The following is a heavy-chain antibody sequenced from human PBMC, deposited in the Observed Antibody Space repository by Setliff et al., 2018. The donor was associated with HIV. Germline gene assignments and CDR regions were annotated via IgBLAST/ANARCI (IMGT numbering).Heavy chain of an antibody. CDR2: ISYDSRFI. D-gene: IGHD3-22*01. CDR1: GFTFSNYN. CDR3: ARVRASSGYYARFDH. J-gene: IGHJ4*02. V-gene: IGHV3-21*01. Sequence: PGGSLRLSCAASGFTFSNYNMNWVRQAPGKGLEWVSSISYDSRFIYHADSMKGRFTISRDNAKKLVYLQVNSLRAEDTAIYYCARVRASSGYYARFDHWGQGTLVTVSS.